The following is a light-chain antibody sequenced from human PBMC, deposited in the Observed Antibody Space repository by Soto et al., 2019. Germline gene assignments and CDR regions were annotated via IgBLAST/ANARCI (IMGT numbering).Light chain of an antibody. CDR1: SGDVGTYDL. V-gene: IGLV2-23*01. Sequence: QSALTQPASVSGSPGQSLTISCTGSSGDVGTYDLVSWYQKHPGKAPQLLIYEGSERPSGISHRFSGSKSGHTASLTISGLQAEDEADYYCCSYAGGSTLIFGGGTQLTVL. CDR2: EGS. CDR3: CSYAGGSTLI. J-gene: IGLJ2*01.